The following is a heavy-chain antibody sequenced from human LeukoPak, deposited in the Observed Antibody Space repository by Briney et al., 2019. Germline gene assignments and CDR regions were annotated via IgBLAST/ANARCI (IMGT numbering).Heavy chain of an antibody. J-gene: IGHJ5*02. Sequence: SQTLSLTCTVSGGSISSGSCYWSWIRQPAGKGLEWIGRIYTSGSTNYNPSLKSRVTISLDMSKNQFSLKLSSVTAADTAVYYCARDTQNDYGDLNWFDPWGQGTLVTVSS. CDR3: ARDTQNDYGDLNWFDP. CDR1: GGSISSGSCY. V-gene: IGHV4-61*02. CDR2: IYTSGST. D-gene: IGHD4-17*01.